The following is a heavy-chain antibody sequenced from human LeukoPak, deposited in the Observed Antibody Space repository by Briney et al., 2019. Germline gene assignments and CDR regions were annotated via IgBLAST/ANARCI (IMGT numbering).Heavy chain of an antibody. CDR3: ARSATIYHAFDI. CDR1: GGSISSSSYY. CDR2: IYYSGST. D-gene: IGHD2/OR15-2a*01. J-gene: IGHJ3*02. V-gene: IGHV4-39*01. Sequence: SETLSLTCTVSGGSISSSSYYWGWIRQPPGKGLEWIGSIYYSGSTYYNPSLKSRVTISVDTSKNQFSLQLNSVTPEDTAVYYCARSATIYHAFDIWGQGTMVTVSS.